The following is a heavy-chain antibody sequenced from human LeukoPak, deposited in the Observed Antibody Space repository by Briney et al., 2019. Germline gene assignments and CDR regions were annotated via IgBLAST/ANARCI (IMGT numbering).Heavy chain of an antibody. J-gene: IGHJ4*02. Sequence: SETLSLTCTVSGGSISSYYWSWIRQPPGKGLEWIGYIYYSGSTNYNPSLKSRVTISVDTSKNQFSLKLNSMTAADTAVYYCARHAGRGYYFDYWGQGTLVTVSS. CDR1: GGSISSYY. CDR3: ARHAGRGYYFDY. V-gene: IGHV4-59*08. CDR2: IYYSGST.